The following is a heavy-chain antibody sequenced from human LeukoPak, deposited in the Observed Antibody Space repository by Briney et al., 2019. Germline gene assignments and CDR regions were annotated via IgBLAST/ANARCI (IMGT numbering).Heavy chain of an antibody. J-gene: IGHJ4*02. V-gene: IGHV3-21*01. CDR2: ITSSSDI. CDR3: ARQFGGSYGY. Sequence: GGSLRLSCAASGFSFSSYAMNWVRHAPGKGLGWVSSITSSSDIYYADSVKGRFIISRDNAKNSLYLEMNSLGAEDTAVYYCARQFGGSYGYWGQGTLVTVSS. D-gene: IGHD1-26*01. CDR1: GFSFSSYA.